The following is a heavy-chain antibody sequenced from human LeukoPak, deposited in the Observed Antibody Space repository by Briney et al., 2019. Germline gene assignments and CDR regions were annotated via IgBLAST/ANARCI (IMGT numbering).Heavy chain of an antibody. D-gene: IGHD3-10*01. CDR1: GGSFSGNY. J-gene: IGHJ6*03. Sequence: PSETLSLTFTVYGGSFSGNYWTWIRQPPGKGLEWIGEINRGGTTNYNPSLKSRVTISVDTSKNQFSLKLSSVTAADTAVYYCARAHYYYGSGSYYPLYYYYYMDVWGKGTTVTVSS. CDR3: ARAHYYYGSGSYYPLYYYYYMDV. V-gene: IGHV4-34*01. CDR2: INRGGTT.